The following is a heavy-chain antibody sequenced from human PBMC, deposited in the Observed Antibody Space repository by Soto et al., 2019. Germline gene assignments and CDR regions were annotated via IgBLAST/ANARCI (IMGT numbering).Heavy chain of an antibody. CDR2: ISAYNGNT. V-gene: IGHV1-18*01. CDR1: GYTFTSYG. CDR3: VVAAQPYYFVY. J-gene: IGHJ4*02. D-gene: IGHD2-15*01. Sequence: QVQLVQSGAEVKKPGASVKVSCQASGYTFTSYGISWVLQAPGQGLEGMVWISAYNGNTNYAQKLHDRVTMTTDTTTSTAYMEPRSLRSDDAAVYYCVVAAQPYYFVYGGQETLITVSS.